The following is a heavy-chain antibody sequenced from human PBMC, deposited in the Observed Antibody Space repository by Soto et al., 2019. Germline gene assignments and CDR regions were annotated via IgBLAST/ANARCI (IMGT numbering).Heavy chain of an antibody. CDR1: GFTFSSYG. Sequence: QVQLVESGGGVVQPGRSLRLSCAASGFTFSSYGMHWVRQAPGKGLEWVAVISYDGSNKYYADSVKGRFTISRDNSKNTLYLQMNSRGAEDTAVYYCAKDQSKGGYSYGSGDYWGQGTLVTVSS. D-gene: IGHD5-18*01. CDR3: AKDQSKGGYSYGSGDY. CDR2: ISYDGSNK. V-gene: IGHV3-30*18. J-gene: IGHJ4*02.